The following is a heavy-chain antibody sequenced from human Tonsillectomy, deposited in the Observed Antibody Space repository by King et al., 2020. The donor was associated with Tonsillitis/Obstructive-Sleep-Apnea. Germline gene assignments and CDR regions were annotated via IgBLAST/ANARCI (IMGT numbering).Heavy chain of an antibody. CDR3: AKRSLAAAGTSYYFDY. D-gene: IGHD6-13*01. CDR2: ISASGGST. V-gene: IGHV3-23*04. Sequence: EVQLVESGGGLVQPGGSLRLSCAASGFTFSSYAMSWVRQAPGKGLEWVSAISASGGSTYYAASVKGRFTISRDNSRNTLYLQMNSLRAEDTAVYYCAKRSLAAAGTSYYFDYWGQGTLVTVSS. J-gene: IGHJ4*02. CDR1: GFTFSSYA.